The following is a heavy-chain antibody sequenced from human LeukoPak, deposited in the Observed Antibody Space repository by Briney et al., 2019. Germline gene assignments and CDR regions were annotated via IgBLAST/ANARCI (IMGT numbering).Heavy chain of an antibody. CDR3: ARDGNLDY. J-gene: IGHJ4*02. V-gene: IGHV3-21*01. CDR1: GFTFSNYS. Sequence: GGSLRLSWAASGFTFSNYSMNWVRQAPGKGLEWVSSISSSRSYIYYADSVKGRFTISRDNAKNSLYLQLNSLRADDTAVYYCARDGNLDYWGQGTLVTVSS. CDR2: ISSSRSYI.